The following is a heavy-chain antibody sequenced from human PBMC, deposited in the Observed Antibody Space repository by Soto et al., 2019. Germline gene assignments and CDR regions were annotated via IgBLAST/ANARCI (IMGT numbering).Heavy chain of an antibody. Sequence: PSETLSHSWSGSGGTVRNRTYYVRWILHAPWKKLEWIGYVYYSGPTNYNNSLKSRLTISVEMSKNQFYLRLSSVTTADTELYYCARTTAVPTNLRSRYLFDYWVQG. D-gene: IGHD2-8*01. J-gene: IGHJ4*02. V-gene: IGHV4-61*05. CDR1: GGTVRNRTYY. CDR2: VYYSGPT. CDR3: ARTTAVPTNLRSRYLFDY.